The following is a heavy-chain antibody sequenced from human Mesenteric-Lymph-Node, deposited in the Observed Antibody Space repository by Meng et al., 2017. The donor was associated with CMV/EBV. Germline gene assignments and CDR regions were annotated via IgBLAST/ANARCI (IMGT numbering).Heavy chain of an antibody. D-gene: IGHD3-3*01. CDR1: GYTFTGYY. CDR2: INPNSGGT. CDR3: ARGRDYYDFWSGYLPHYYYGMDV. V-gene: IGHV1-2*02. Sequence: ASVKVSCKASGYTFTGYYMHWVRQAPGQGLEWMGWINPNSGGTIYAEKFQGRVTMTRDTSISTAYMELRSLRSDDTAVYYCARGRDYYDFWSGYLPHYYYGMDVWGQGTTVTVSS. J-gene: IGHJ6*02.